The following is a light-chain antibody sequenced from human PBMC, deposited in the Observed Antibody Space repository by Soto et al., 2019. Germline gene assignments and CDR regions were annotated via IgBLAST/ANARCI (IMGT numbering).Light chain of an antibody. V-gene: IGLV2-14*01. CDR2: GVT. Sequence: QSVLTQPASVSGSPGQSITISCTGTSSDVGGYNYVSWYQQHPGKAPKLMIYGVTNRPSGVSNRFSGSKSGNTASLTISGLRAEDEADYYCSSYTSSTTLSVVFGGGTKLTVL. CDR1: SSDVGGYNY. J-gene: IGLJ2*01. CDR3: SSYTSSTTLSVV.